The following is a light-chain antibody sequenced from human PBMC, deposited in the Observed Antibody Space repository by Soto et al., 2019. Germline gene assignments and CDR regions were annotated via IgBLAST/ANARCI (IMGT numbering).Light chain of an antibody. Sequence: EIVLTQSPGTLSLSPGERATLSCRASLTVSDNYLAWYQQKAGQAPRLVIYGASNRATGIPDRFSGSGSGTDFTLTISRLEPEDLAVHYCQQYSSAPLTFGQGTKVEVK. J-gene: IGKJ1*01. CDR2: GAS. CDR1: LTVSDNY. V-gene: IGKV3-20*01. CDR3: QQYSSAPLT.